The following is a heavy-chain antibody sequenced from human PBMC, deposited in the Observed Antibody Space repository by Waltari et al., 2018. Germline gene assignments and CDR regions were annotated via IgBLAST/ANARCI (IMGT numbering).Heavy chain of an antibody. CDR2: VSSNGAYI. CDR3: ARGGWGFYLDL. CDR1: GFRFSTYN. J-gene: IGHJ5*02. V-gene: IGHV3-21*01. D-gene: IGHD7-27*01. Sequence: EVQLMESGGGLVKPGGSLRLSCAAPGFRFSTYNMNWVRQAPGKGLEWVSSVSSNGAYIHYADSVRGRFTISRDNAKTSLYLQMNGLRDEDTAVYYCARGGWGFYLDLWGQGALVTVSS.